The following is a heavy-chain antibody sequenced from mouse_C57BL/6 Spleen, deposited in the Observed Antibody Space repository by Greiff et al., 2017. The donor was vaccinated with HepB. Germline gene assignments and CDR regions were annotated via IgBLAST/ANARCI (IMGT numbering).Heavy chain of an antibody. D-gene: IGHD1-1*01. CDR1: GYTFTRYW. Sequence: QQSCKASGYTFTRYWMHWVKQRPGRGLEWIGRIDPNSGGTKYNEKFKSKATLTVDKPSSTAYMQLSSLTSEDSAVYYCARDYGSSVAWFAYWGQGTLVTVSA. J-gene: IGHJ3*01. CDR2: IDPNSGGT. V-gene: IGHV1-72*01. CDR3: ARDYGSSVAWFAY.